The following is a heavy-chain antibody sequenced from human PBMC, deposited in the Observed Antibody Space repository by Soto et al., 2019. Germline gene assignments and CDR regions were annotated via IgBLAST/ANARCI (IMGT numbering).Heavy chain of an antibody. D-gene: IGHD2-2*01. J-gene: IGHJ4*02. CDR3: ARGYGIAVIPGELEDVHYDY. CDR1: GQSFSGHT. V-gene: IGHV4-34*01. Sequence: QVQLQEWGAGLLKPSETLSLTCAVYGQSFSGHTWSWIRQSPAKGLEWIGEISQSGSTYYNPSLKYRVTISAGASKNQFSLTLNSVTAADTGVFYCARGYGIAVIPGELEDVHYDYWGQGTLVSVSS. CDR2: ISQSGST.